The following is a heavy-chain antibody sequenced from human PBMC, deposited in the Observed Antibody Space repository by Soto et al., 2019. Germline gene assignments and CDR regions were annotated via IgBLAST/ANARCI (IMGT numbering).Heavy chain of an antibody. J-gene: IGHJ4*02. D-gene: IGHD6-19*01. CDR2: INHSGST. CDR1: GGSFSGYY. Sequence: SETLPLTCAVCGGSFSGYYWSWIRQPPGKGLEWIGKINHSGSTNYNPSLKSRVTISVDTSKNQFSLKLSSVTAADTAVYYCARLAVAGSYFDYWGQATLVTVSS. CDR3: ARLAVAGSYFDY. V-gene: IGHV4-34*01.